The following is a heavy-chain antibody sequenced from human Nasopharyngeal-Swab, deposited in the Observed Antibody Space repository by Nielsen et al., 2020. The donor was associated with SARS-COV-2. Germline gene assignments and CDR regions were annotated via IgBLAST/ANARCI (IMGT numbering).Heavy chain of an antibody. CDR1: GFTFSSYS. D-gene: IGHD5-12*01. CDR3: ARDSGYDWGFDY. CDR2: ISSSSSYI. Sequence: LSLTCAASGFTFSSYSMNWVRQAPGKGLEWVSSISSSSSYIYYADSVKGRFTISRDNAKNSLYLQMNSLRAEDTAVYYCARDSGYDWGFDYWGQGTLVTVSS. V-gene: IGHV3-21*01. J-gene: IGHJ4*02.